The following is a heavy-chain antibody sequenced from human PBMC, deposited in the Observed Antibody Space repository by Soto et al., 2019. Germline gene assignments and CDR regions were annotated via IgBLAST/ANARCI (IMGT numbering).Heavy chain of an antibody. CDR2: IYYSGST. D-gene: IGHD3-10*01. CDR3: ARVFYGSGLLDAFDI. Sequence: SETLSLTCTVSGGSISSYYWSWIRQPPGKGLEWIGYIYYSGSTNYNPSLKSRVTISVDTSKNQFSLKLSSVTAADTAVYYCARVFYGSGLLDAFDIWCQGTMVTVS. CDR1: GGSISSYY. J-gene: IGHJ3*02. V-gene: IGHV4-59*01.